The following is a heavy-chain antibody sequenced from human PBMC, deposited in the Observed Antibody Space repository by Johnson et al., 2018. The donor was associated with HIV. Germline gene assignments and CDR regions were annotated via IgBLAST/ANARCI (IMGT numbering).Heavy chain of an antibody. CDR1: GFTFDDYG. V-gene: IGHV3-20*04. Sequence: EVQLVESGGGVVRPGGSLRLSCAASGFTFDDYGMSWVRQAPGKGLAWVSGLNWNGGSTGYADSVKGRFTISRDNAKNSLYLQMNSLRAEDTALYYCARERGSGSYYSAFDIWGQGTMVTVSS. J-gene: IGHJ3*02. CDR2: LNWNGGST. D-gene: IGHD1-26*01. CDR3: ARERGSGSYYSAFDI.